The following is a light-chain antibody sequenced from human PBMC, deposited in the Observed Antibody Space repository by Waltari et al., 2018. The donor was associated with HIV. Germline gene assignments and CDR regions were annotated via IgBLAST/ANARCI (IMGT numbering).Light chain of an antibody. J-gene: IGKJ4*01. CDR1: QSVLYSSNNKNY. V-gene: IGKV4-1*01. Sequence: DLVMTQSPDSLAVSLGERATINCKSSQSVLYSSNNKNYLAWYQQKPGQPPKLLIYWASTRESGVPDRFSGSGSGTDFTLTISSLQAEDVAVYYCQQYYDTPLTFGGGTKVEIK. CDR2: WAS. CDR3: QQYYDTPLT.